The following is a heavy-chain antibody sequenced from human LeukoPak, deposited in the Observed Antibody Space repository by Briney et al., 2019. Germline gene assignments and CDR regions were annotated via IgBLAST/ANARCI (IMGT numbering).Heavy chain of an antibody. V-gene: IGHV3-30*04. J-gene: IGHJ4*02. D-gene: IGHD4-17*01. CDR1: GFTFSSYA. CDR2: ISYDGSNK. Sequence: GGSLRLSCAASGFTFSSYAMHWVRQAPGKGLEWVAVISYDGSNKYYADSVKGRFTISRDNSENTLYLQMNSLRAEDTAVYYCARDRYGDYGDFDYWGQGTLVTVSS. CDR3: ARDRYGDYGDFDY.